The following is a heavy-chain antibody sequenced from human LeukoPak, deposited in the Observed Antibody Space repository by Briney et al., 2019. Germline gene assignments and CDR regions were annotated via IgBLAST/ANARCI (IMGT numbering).Heavy chain of an antibody. V-gene: IGHV3-48*01. CDR2: ISSSSSTI. CDR1: GFTFSSYS. D-gene: IGHD3-3*01. J-gene: IGHJ4*02. Sequence: GGSLRLSCAASGFTFSSYSMNWVRQAPGKGLEWVSYISSSSSTIYYADSVKGRFTISRDNAKNSLYLQMNSLRSEDTAVYYCARISGEWLFDYWGQGTLVTVSS. CDR3: ARISGEWLFDY.